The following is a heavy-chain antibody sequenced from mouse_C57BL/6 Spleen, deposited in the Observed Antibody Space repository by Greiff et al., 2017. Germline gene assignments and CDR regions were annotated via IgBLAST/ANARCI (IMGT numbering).Heavy chain of an antibody. CDR1: GYTFTSYW. Sequence: QVQLQQPGAELVMPGASVKLSCKASGYTFTSYWMHWVKQRPGQGLEWIGEIDPSDSYTNYNQKFKGKSTLTVDKSSSTAYMQLSSLTSEDSAVYYCATGTTAPWCAYWGQGTLVTVSA. CDR3: ATGTTAPWCAY. D-gene: IGHD1-2*01. J-gene: IGHJ3*01. V-gene: IGHV1-69*01. CDR2: IDPSDSYT.